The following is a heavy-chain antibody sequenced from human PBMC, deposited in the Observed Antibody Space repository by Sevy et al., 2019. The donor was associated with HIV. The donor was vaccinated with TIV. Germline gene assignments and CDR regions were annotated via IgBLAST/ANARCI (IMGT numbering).Heavy chain of an antibody. Sequence: GGSLRLSCAGSGFTISNYGMHWVRQAPGKGLEWVAIIWYDGSNKYYPESVKGRFTISRDNSKNMLYLQMNGLRAEDTAVYYCARDKLQTTGSLGDYYYGLDVWGQGTRVTVSS. CDR1: GFTISNYG. V-gene: IGHV3-33*01. J-gene: IGHJ6*02. D-gene: IGHD3-16*01. CDR2: IWYDGSNK. CDR3: ARDKLQTTGSLGDYYYGLDV.